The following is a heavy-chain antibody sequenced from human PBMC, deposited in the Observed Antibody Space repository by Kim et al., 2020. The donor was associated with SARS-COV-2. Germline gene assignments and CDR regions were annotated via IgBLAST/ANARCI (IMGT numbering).Heavy chain of an antibody. CDR3: ATSIAAADPFDY. CDR2: IYYSGST. CDR1: GVSISSGGYY. Sequence: SETLSLTCTVSGVSISSGGYYWSWIRQHPGKGLEWIGYIYYSGSTYYNPSLKSRVTISVDTSKNQFSLKLSSVTAADTAVYYCATSIAAADPFDYWGQGTLVTVSS. J-gene: IGHJ4*02. V-gene: IGHV4-31*03. D-gene: IGHD6-13*01.